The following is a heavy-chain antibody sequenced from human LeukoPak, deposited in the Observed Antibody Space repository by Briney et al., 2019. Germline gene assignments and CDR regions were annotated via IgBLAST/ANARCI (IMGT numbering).Heavy chain of an antibody. D-gene: IGHD5-18*01. CDR3: ARDSGYSYPLQD. CDR2: INPSGGST. J-gene: IGHJ4*02. CDR1: GGTFSSYA. V-gene: IGHV1-46*01. Sequence: GASVKVSCKASGGTFSSYAISWVRQAPGRGLEWMGIINPSGGSTSYAQKFQGRVTMTRDTSTSTVYMELSSLRSEDTAVYYCARDSGYSYPLQDWGQGTLVTVSS.